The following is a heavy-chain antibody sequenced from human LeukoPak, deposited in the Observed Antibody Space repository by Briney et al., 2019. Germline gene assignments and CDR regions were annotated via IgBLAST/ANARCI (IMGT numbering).Heavy chain of an antibody. V-gene: IGHV3-23*01. CDR1: GFTFSNYA. CDR3: AKDPLVKNDVYGD. J-gene: IGHJ4*02. D-gene: IGHD3-9*01. CDR2: ISASGDST. Sequence: GGSLRLSCAASGFTFSNYAMNWVRQAPGKGLEWVSGISASGDSTYYAYSVKGRCTISRDNSKTTLYLQMNSLRAEDTAVYYCAKDPLVKNDVYGDWGQGTLVTVSS.